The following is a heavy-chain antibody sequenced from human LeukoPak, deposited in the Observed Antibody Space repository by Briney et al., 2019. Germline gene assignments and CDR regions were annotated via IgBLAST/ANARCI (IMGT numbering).Heavy chain of an antibody. CDR1: GFTVSSNY. V-gene: IGHV3-53*01. J-gene: IGHJ6*03. CDR3: ARDGTGYSSGWYLYMDV. D-gene: IGHD6-19*01. Sequence: GGSLRLSCAASGFTVSSNYMSWVRQAPGKGLEWVSVIYSGGSTYYADSVKGRFTISGDNSKNTLYLQMNSLRAEDTAVYYCARDGTGYSSGWYLYMDVWGKGTTVTVSS. CDR2: IYSGGST.